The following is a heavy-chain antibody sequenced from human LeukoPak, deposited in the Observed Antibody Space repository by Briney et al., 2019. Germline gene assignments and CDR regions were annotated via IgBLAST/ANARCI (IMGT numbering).Heavy chain of an antibody. CDR1: GFTFSSYA. Sequence: HPGGALRLSCSASGFTFSSYAMHWVRQAPGKGLEYVSAISSNGGSTYYADSVKGRFTISRDNSKNTLYLQMSSLRAEDTAVYYCVKDGSSSPYSWYYFDYWGQGTLVTVSS. CDR3: VKDGSSSPYSWYYFDY. J-gene: IGHJ4*02. CDR2: ISSNGGST. D-gene: IGHD6-13*01. V-gene: IGHV3-64D*09.